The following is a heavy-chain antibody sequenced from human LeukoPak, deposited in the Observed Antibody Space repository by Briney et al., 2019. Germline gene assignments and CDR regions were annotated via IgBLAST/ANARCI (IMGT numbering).Heavy chain of an antibody. CDR1: GYTFTSYD. D-gene: IGHD5-18*01. CDR3: ARVQLWSPYYYYYYMDV. J-gene: IGHJ6*03. V-gene: IGHV1-8*03. Sequence: GPGKVSCKASGYTFTSYDINGVRQATGQGLEWMGWMNPNSGNTGYAQKFQGRVTITRNTSTSTAYMELSSLRSEDTAVYYCARVQLWSPYYYYYYMDVWGKGTTVTVSS. CDR2: MNPNSGNT.